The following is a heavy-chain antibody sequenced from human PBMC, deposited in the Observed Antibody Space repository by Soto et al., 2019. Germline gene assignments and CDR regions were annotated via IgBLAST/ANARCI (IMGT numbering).Heavy chain of an antibody. J-gene: IGHJ5*02. Sequence: QVQLVQSGTEVKKPGASVKVSCETSGYTFTSYSMHWVRQAPGQRPEWMGWINTGNGDTKYSGKFQGRLAIAADTSASTAYMELFSLTSEDTAVYYCVRDSNNTWWGSWSWGQGTLVTVSS. CDR3: VRDSNNTWWGSWS. CDR2: INTGNGDT. D-gene: IGHD2-8*02. CDR1: GYTFTSYS. V-gene: IGHV1-3*04.